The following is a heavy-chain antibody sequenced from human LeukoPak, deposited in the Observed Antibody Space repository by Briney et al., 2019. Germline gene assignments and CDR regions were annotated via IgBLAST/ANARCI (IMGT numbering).Heavy chain of an antibody. V-gene: IGHV3-21*04. Sequence: GGSLRLSCAASGFTFSKYSVNWVRQAPGKGLEWVSSISSSSTDIHYAGSVKGRFTISRDNAKNSLYLQMNSLRAEDTAVYYCVSTAYNDFWSGRPGYFDYWGQGALVTVSS. CDR1: GFTFSKYS. CDR2: ISSSSTDI. J-gene: IGHJ4*02. CDR3: VSTAYNDFWSGRPGYFDY. D-gene: IGHD3-3*01.